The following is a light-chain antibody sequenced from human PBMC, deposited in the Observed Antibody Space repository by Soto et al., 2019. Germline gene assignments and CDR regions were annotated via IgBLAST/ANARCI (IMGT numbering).Light chain of an antibody. CDR3: CSYAGSYTSLHV. J-gene: IGLJ1*01. Sequence: QSALTQPRSVSGSPGQSVTISCTGTSSDVGGYNYVSWYQQHPGKAPKLMIYDVSKRPSGVPDRFSGSKSGNTASLTISGLQAGDEADFYCCSYAGSYTSLHVFGTGTKVTVL. V-gene: IGLV2-11*01. CDR1: SSDVGGYNY. CDR2: DVS.